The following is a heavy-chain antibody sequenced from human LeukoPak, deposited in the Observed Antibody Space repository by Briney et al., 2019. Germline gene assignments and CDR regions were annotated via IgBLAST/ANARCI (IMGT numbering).Heavy chain of an antibody. CDR3: ARDVVGATTWVDY. Sequence: SETLSLTCTVSGGSISSSSYYWGWIRQPPGKGLEWIGSIYYSGSTYYNPSLKSRVTISVDTSKSQFSLKLSSVTAADTAVYYCARDVVGATTWVDYWGQGTLVTVSS. V-gene: IGHV4-39*07. J-gene: IGHJ4*02. CDR1: GGSISSSSYY. D-gene: IGHD1-26*01. CDR2: IYYSGST.